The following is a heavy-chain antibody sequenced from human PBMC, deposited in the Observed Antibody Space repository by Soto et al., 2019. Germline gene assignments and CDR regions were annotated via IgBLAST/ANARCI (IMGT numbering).Heavy chain of an antibody. V-gene: IGHV3-30-3*01. CDR3: ARVSIAVADFDY. Sequence: GGSLRLSCAASGFTFSSYAMHWVRQAPGKGLEWVAAISYDGSNKYYADSVKGRFTISRDNSKNTLYLQMNSLRAEDTAVYYCARVSIAVADFDYWGQGTLVTVS. J-gene: IGHJ4*02. CDR1: GFTFSSYA. CDR2: ISYDGSNK. D-gene: IGHD6-19*01.